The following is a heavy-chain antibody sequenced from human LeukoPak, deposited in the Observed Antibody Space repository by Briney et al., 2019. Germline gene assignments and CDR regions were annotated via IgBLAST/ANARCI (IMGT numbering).Heavy chain of an antibody. CDR3: ARDLRLNYYDSSGGFDY. Sequence: ASVKVSCKASGYTFTSYYMHWARQAPGQGLEWMGIINPSGGSTSYAQKFQGRVTMTRDTSTSTVYMELSSLRSEDTAVYYCARDLRLNYYDSSGGFDYWGQGTLVTVSS. J-gene: IGHJ4*02. CDR2: INPSGGST. CDR1: GYTFTSYY. V-gene: IGHV1-46*01. D-gene: IGHD3-22*01.